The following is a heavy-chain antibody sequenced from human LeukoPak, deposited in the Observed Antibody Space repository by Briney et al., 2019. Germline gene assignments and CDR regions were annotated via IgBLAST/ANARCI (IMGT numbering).Heavy chain of an antibody. D-gene: IGHD3/OR15-3a*01. CDR2: ISSSSSYI. V-gene: IGHV3-21*01. CDR1: GFTFSSYS. CDR3: ARDGLSAFDI. Sequence: KPGGSLRLSCAASGFTFSSYSMNWVRQAPGKGLEWVSSISSSSSYIYYADSVKGRFTISRDNAKNSLYLQMNGLRAEDTAVYYCARDGLSAFDIWGQGTMVTVSS. J-gene: IGHJ3*02.